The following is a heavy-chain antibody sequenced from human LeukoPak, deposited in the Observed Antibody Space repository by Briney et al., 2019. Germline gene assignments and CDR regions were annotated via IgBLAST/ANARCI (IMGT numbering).Heavy chain of an antibody. CDR2: ISSSSSYI. V-gene: IGHV3-21*01. J-gene: IGHJ4*02. D-gene: IGHD3-22*01. CDR1: GFTFSSYT. CDR3: ARDYYKNFDY. Sequence: GGSLRLSCAASGFTFSSYTMNWVRQAPGKGLDWVSSISSSSSYIFYADSVKGRFTISRDNAKNSLYLQVNSLRAEDTAVYYCARDYYKNFDYWGQGTLVTVSS.